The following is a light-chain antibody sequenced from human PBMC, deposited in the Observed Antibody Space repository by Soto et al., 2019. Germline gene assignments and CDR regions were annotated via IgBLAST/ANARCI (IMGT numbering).Light chain of an antibody. Sequence: DIVMTQSPDSLAVSLGERATINCKSSQSVLYSSNNKNYLGWYQQKPGQTPKLLIYCASTRDSGVPDRFSGRGSGTDFTLTISSMQAEDVAVYYCQQYYSTPYTFGQGTRLEIK. V-gene: IGKV4-1*01. CDR3: QQYYSTPYT. CDR1: QSVLYSSNNKNY. J-gene: IGKJ2*01. CDR2: CAS.